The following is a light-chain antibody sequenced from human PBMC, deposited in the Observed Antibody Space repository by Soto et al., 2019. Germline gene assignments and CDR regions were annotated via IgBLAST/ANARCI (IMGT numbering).Light chain of an antibody. J-gene: IGKJ1*01. CDR1: QDVYTF. CDR2: DAS. Sequence: VQMTQSPSFLSASVGDRVTITCRASQDVYTFLAWYRQRPCRAPELLIYDASTLQAGVPSLFSGDGFGTHFILTISSLQPEDVATYYCQHYNKAPWTFGQGTKV. CDR3: QHYNKAPWT. V-gene: IGKV1-27*01.